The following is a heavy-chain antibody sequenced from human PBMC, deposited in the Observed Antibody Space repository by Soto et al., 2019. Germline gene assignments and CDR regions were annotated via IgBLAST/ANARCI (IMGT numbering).Heavy chain of an antibody. CDR3: ARGPFYYDPNGYYVSWFDP. CDR2: IDHSGYT. D-gene: IGHD3-22*01. V-gene: IGHV4-59*01. CDR1: RGSINTFH. J-gene: IGHJ5*02. Sequence: SETLSLTCTVSRGSINTFHWNWIRQPPGKGLEWIGYIDHSGYTNYNSSLKGRVTISVDTSKIQFSLKLNSVTAADTAIYYCARGPFYYDPNGYYVSWFDPWGQGTLVTVSS.